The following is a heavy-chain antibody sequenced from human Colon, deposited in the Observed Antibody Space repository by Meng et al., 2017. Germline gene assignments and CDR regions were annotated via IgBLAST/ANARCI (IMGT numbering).Heavy chain of an antibody. V-gene: IGHV3-7*01. CDR2: INQDGRAK. Sequence: GESLKISCATSGFTFRSYLMTWVRQAPGKGLEWVSNINQDGRAKNYADSLKGRFLISRDNTKNSLYLEMSNLRTEDTAVYYCARTAGILDSWGQGTLVTVSS. CDR1: GFTFRSYL. J-gene: IGHJ5*01. CDR3: ARTAGILDS. D-gene: IGHD3-10*01.